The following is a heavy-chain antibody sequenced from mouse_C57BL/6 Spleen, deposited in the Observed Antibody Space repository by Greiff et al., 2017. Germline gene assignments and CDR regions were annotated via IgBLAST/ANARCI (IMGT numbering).Heavy chain of an antibody. CDR1: GYTFTSYW. CDR3: AKGDYYGSSWFAY. J-gene: IGHJ3*01. Sequence: QVQLQQPGAELVMPGASVKLSCKASGYTFTSYWMHWVKQRPGQGLEWIGEIDPSDSYTNYNQKFKGKSTLTVDKYSSTAYMQLSSLTSEDSAVYYCAKGDYYGSSWFAYWGQGTLVTVSA. V-gene: IGHV1-69*01. D-gene: IGHD1-1*01. CDR2: IDPSDSYT.